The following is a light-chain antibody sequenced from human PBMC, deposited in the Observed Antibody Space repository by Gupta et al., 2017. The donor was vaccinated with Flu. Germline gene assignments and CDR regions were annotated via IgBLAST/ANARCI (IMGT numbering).Light chain of an antibody. Sequence: VLPQPSSLSPWLEPSASRTCTFHSGISVGSYSIYWYQQKPGSPPQYLLRYKSDTDKQQCSGVPSRFSGSKDASANAGILFVSGLQSDDESDYYWLIWHSSAWVFGGGTKLTVL. V-gene: IGLV5-45*02. CDR3: LIWHSSAWV. CDR2: YKSDTDK. J-gene: IGLJ3*02. CDR1: SGISVGSYS.